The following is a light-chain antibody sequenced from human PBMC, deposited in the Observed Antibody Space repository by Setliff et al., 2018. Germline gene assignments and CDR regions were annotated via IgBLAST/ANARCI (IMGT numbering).Light chain of an antibody. Sequence: QSVLTQPASVSGSPGQSITISCTGTNSDVGAYNYVSWYQRHPGEAPKLLLYDVSNRPSGISHRFSGSKSGSTASLTISGLQAEDEADYFCSSYTNNRTVIFGGGT. CDR2: DVS. V-gene: IGLV2-14*03. CDR3: SSYTNNRTVI. CDR1: NSDVGAYNY. J-gene: IGLJ2*01.